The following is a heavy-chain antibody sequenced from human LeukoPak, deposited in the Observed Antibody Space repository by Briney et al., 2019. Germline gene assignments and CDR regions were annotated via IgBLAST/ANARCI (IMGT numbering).Heavy chain of an antibody. CDR3: ARDFDYDAFDI. Sequence: SVKVSCKASGGTFSSYAISWVRQAPGQGLEWMGRIIPILGIANYAQKFQGRVTITADKSTSTAYMELNSLRSEDTAVYYCARDFDYDAFDIWGQGTMVTVSS. J-gene: IGHJ3*02. D-gene: IGHD4-11*01. V-gene: IGHV1-69*04. CDR2: IIPILGIA. CDR1: GGTFSSYA.